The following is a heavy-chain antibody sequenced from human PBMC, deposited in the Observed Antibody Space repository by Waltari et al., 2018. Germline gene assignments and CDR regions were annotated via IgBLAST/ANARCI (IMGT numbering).Heavy chain of an antibody. CDR1: GFSFSSYG. CDR3: TRDISGRTAFDI. V-gene: IGHV3-33*01. D-gene: IGHD3-10*01. Sequence: QVQLVESGGGVVQPGKSLKLSCVASGFSFSSYGMHWVRQAPGKGLEWVDVVWYDGSNQYYADSVKGRFTISRDNSKNTLYLQVNSLRAEDTAVYYCTRDISGRTAFDIWGQGTMVTVSS. CDR2: VWYDGSNQ. J-gene: IGHJ3*02.